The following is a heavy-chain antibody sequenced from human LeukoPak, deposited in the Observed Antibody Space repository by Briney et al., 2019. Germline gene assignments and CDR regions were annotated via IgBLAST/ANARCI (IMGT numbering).Heavy chain of an antibody. CDR2: INPNSGGT. V-gene: IGHV1-2*02. CDR3: ATENTYGAILSGNWVDR. D-gene: IGHD3-9*01. CDR1: GYTVTGYY. Sequence: ASVKVSCKGSGYTVTGYYMHCERHAPGQGLEWMGWINPNSGGTNYAQKFQGRVTMTRDTSISTAYMELSRLRSDDTAVYYCATENTYGAILSGNWVDRWGQGTLVTVSS. J-gene: IGHJ5*02.